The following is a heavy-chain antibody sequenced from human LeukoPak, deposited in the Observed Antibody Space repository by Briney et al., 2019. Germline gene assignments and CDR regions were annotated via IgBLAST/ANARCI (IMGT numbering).Heavy chain of an antibody. D-gene: IGHD2-21*02. CDR2: IFHSGST. J-gene: IGHJ4*02. CDR3: ARHIPLTARSYKFYFDY. CDR1: GYSISSGYY. V-gene: IGHV4-38-2*02. Sequence: SETLSLTCTVSGYSISSGYYWGWIRQPPGKGLEWIGSIFHSGSTYYNPSLNSRITISVDTSKNQFSLKLSSVTAADTAVYYCARHIPLTARSYKFYFDYWGQGTLVTVSS.